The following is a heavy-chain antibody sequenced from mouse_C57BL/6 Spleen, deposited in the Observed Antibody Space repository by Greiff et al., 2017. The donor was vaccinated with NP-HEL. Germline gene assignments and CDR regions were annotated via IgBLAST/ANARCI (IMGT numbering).Heavy chain of an antibody. CDR3: ARQSGPYWYFDV. CDR2: IDPSDSYT. CDR1: GYTFTSYW. V-gene: IGHV1-50*01. Sequence: QVQLQQPGAELVKPGASVKLSCKASGYTFTSYWMQWVKQRPGQGLEWIGEIDPSDSYTNYNQKFKGKATLTVDTSSSTAYMQLSSLTSEDSAVYYCARQSGPYWYFDVWGTGTTVTVSS. J-gene: IGHJ1*03.